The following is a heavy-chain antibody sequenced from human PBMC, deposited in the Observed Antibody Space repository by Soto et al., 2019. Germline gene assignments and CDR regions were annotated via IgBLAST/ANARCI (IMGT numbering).Heavy chain of an antibody. CDR1: GGSISSGDYY. CDR2: IYFSGST. D-gene: IGHD3-22*01. CDR3: AREEAYYYDSSGRKTFWFDP. Sequence: SSETLSLTCTVSGGSISSGDYYWSWIRQPPGKGLEWIGYIYFSGSTYYNPSLKSRVTISVDTSKNQFSLKLSSVTAADTAVYYCAREEAYYYDSSGRKTFWFDPWGQGTLVTVSS. J-gene: IGHJ5*02. V-gene: IGHV4-30-4*01.